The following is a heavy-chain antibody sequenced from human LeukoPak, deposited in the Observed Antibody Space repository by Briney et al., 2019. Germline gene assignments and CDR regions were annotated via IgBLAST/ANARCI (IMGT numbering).Heavy chain of an antibody. V-gene: IGHV3-15*01. Sequence: GGSLRLSCATSGFNFNDAWMSWVRQAPGKGLEWVGRLKSKGSGETADYAAPVKGRFTISRDDSKNTLHLQMNSLKTEDTAVYYCSTGYYYFSSGYYHWGQGTLVTVSS. CDR1: GFNFNDAW. CDR2: LKSKGSGETA. D-gene: IGHD3-22*01. CDR3: STGYYYFSSGYYH. J-gene: IGHJ5*02.